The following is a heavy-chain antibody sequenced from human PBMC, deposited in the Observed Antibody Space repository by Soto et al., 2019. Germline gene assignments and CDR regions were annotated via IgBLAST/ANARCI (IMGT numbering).Heavy chain of an antibody. CDR2: GSSYGINK. V-gene: IGHV3-30*03. J-gene: IGHJ1*01. D-gene: IGHD6-13*01. Sequence: GGPLRLSGAASVFTFSSYGMHWVRQGPGKWLGLVAVGSSYGINKYYADSVNGRFTIARDNSKNTLYVKMNSLRAEDTAVYYCASRVPAGTYGAPYFQHWGQGTLVTVSS. CDR1: VFTFSSYG. CDR3: ASRVPAGTYGAPYFQH.